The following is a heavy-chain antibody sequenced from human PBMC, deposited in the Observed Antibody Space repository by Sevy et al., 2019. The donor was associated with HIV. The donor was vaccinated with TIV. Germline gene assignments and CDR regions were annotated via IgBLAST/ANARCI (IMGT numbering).Heavy chain of an antibody. J-gene: IGHJ3*02. CDR1: GFTFSSYS. CDR3: AGRSDGSGIFAFDI. D-gene: IGHD3-10*01. Sequence: GGSLRLSCAASGFTFSSYSMNWVRQAPGKGLEWVSYISSSSSTIYYADSVKGRFTISRDNAKNSLYLQMNSLRDEDTAVYYCAGRSDGSGIFAFDIWGQGTMVTVSS. CDR2: ISSSSSTI. V-gene: IGHV3-48*02.